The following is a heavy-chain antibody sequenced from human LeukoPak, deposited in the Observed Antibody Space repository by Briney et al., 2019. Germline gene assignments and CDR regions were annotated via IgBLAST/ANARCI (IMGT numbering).Heavy chain of an antibody. V-gene: IGHV3-15*01. CDR3: TTEPSRIAALDH. CDR1: GFTFSNAW. Sequence: GGSLRLSCAASGFTFSNAWMSWVRQAPGKGLEWVGRIKSKTDGGTTDYAAPVKGRFTISRDDSKNTLYLQMNSLKTEDTAVYYCTTEPSRIAALDHWGQGTPVSVSS. D-gene: IGHD6-6*01. J-gene: IGHJ4*02. CDR2: IKSKTDGGTT.